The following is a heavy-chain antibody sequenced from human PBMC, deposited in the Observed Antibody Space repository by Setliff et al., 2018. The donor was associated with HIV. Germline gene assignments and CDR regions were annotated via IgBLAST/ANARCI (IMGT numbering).Heavy chain of an antibody. CDR2: IIPIRDIR. CDR1: GGTFSSYT. J-gene: IGHJ4*02. Sequence: SVKVSCKASGGTFSSYTISWVRQAPGQGLEWMGRIIPIRDIRSYAQKFQGRVTITRDASASTAYMELSSLRSEDTAVYYCARSPGGYLFDYWGQGTLVTVSS. D-gene: IGHD5-12*01. V-gene: IGHV1-69*02. CDR3: ARSPGGYLFDY.